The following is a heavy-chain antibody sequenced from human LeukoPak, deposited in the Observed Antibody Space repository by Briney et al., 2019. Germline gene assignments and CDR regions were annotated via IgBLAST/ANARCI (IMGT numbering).Heavy chain of an antibody. D-gene: IGHD2-21*02. CDR2: ISSSGSTI. CDR3: AKDVVVTAISGHFDY. Sequence: AGGSLRLSCAASGFTFSSYEMNWVRQAPGKGLEWVSYISSSGSTIYYADSVKGRFTISRDNAKNSLYLQMNSLRAEDTAVYYCAKDVVVTAISGHFDYWGQGTLVTVSS. CDR1: GFTFSSYE. J-gene: IGHJ4*02. V-gene: IGHV3-48*03.